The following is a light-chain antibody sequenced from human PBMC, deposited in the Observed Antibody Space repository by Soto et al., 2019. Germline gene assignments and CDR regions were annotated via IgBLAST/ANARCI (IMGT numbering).Light chain of an antibody. CDR2: WAS. CDR3: QQYYSTPLA. CDR1: QSVLYSSSNKNY. V-gene: IGKV4-1*01. J-gene: IGKJ1*01. Sequence: DIVMTQSPDSLAVSLGERATLNCKSSQSVLYSSSNKNYLAWYQQKPGQPPKLLIYWASTRESGVPDRFSGSGSGTDFTLTISSLQAEDVAVYYCQQYYSTPLAFGQGTKVDIK.